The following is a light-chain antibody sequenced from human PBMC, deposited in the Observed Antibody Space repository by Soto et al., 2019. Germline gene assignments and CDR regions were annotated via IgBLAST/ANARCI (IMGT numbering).Light chain of an antibody. V-gene: IGKV1-39*01. Sequence: EIQMTQSPSSLSASVGDRVTITCRSSQNVRTYINWYQQKSGRAPKLLIFDASRLQTGVPSRFSGTGSGTDFTLTITSLHPEDFALYYCQQYNNWPPWTFGQGTKVEMK. J-gene: IGKJ1*01. CDR1: QNVRTY. CDR3: QQYNNWPPWT. CDR2: DAS.